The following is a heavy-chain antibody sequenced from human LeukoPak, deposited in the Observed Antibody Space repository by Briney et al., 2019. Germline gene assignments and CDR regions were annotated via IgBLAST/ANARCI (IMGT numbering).Heavy chain of an antibody. V-gene: IGHV4-34*01. Sequence: SETLSLTCAVYGGSFSGYYWSWIRQPPGKGLEWIGEINHSGSTNYNPSLKSRVTISVDMSKNQFSLKLSSVTAADTAVYYCAREYPGIAVAGTLAFDIWGQGTMVTVSS. CDR3: AREYPGIAVAGTLAFDI. J-gene: IGHJ3*02. CDR1: GGSFSGYY. CDR2: INHSGST. D-gene: IGHD6-19*01.